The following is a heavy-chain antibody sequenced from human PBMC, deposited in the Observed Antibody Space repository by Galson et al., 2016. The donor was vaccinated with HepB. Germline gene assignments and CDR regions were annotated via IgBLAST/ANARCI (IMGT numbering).Heavy chain of an antibody. V-gene: IGHV3-30*18. CDR1: GFTFSSFA. CDR2: ISYDGSNK. D-gene: IGHD3-3*01. CDR3: AKELRPPFGVILISYNMDV. J-gene: IGHJ6*02. Sequence: SLRLSCAASGFTFSSFAMHWVRQAPSKGLEWVAVISYDGSNKYYADSVKGRFTISRDNSKSTLYLQMNSLRPEDTAVYFCAKELRPPFGVILISYNMDVWGQGTTVTVSS.